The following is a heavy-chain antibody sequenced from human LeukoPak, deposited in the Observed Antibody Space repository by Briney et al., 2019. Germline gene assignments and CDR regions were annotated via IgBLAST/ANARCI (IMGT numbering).Heavy chain of an antibody. V-gene: IGHV3-11*01. D-gene: IGHD6-13*01. CDR2: ISSSGSTI. Sequence: GGSLRLSCAASGFTFSDFYMSWIRQAPGKGLEWVSYISSSGSTIYYADSVKGRFTISRDNAKNSLYLQMNSLRAEDTAVYYCAATIAADTVYYGMDVWGQGTTVTVSS. CDR3: AATIAADTVYYGMDV. CDR1: GFTFSDFY. J-gene: IGHJ6*02.